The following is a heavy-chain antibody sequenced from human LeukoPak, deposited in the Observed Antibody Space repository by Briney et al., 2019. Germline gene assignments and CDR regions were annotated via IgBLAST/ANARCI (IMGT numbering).Heavy chain of an antibody. V-gene: IGHV4-34*01. D-gene: IGHD2-2*01. J-gene: IGHJ5*02. Sequence: SETLSLTCAVYGGSFSGYYWSWIRQPPGKGLEWIGEINHSGSTNYNPSLKSRVTISVDTSKNQFSLKLSSVTAADTAVYYCARGRYCSSTSCLRFDPWGQGTLVTVSS. CDR1: GGSFSGYY. CDR3: ARGRYCSSTSCLRFDP. CDR2: INHSGST.